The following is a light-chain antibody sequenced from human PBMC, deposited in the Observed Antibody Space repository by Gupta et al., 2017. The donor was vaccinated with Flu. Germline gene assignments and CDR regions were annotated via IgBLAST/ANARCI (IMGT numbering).Light chain of an antibody. CDR2: EVS. J-gene: IGLJ3*02. V-gene: IGLV2-14*01. CDR3: HSYITTNNPWV. CDR1: SGDVGAHKY. Sequence: QPALTQPASVSGSPGQSITISCTGTSGDVGAHKYVSWYQQHPGKAPKLIIYEVSNRPSGVSNRFSGSKSGNTASLTISGLQAEDEADFYCHSYITTNNPWVFGGGTKLTVL.